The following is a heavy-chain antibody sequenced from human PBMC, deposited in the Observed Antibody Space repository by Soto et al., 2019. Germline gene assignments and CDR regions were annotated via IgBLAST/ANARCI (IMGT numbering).Heavy chain of an antibody. V-gene: IGHV1-69*12. D-gene: IGHD6-6*01. J-gene: IGHJ5*02. Sequence: QVQLVQSGAEVKKPGSSVKVSCKASGGTFSSYAISWVRQAPGQGLEWMGGIIPIFGTANYAQKFQGRVTITADESTRTAYMELSSRRSEDTAVYYCARAGIAARPDWFDPWGQGTLVTVSS. CDR2: IIPIFGTA. CDR1: GGTFSSYA. CDR3: ARAGIAARPDWFDP.